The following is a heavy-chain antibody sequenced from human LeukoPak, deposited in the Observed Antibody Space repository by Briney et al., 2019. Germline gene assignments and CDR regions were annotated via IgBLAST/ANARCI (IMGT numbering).Heavy chain of an antibody. D-gene: IGHD2-2*01. J-gene: IGHJ4*02. CDR2: IRYDGSNK. CDR1: GFTFSSYG. CDR3: ATRSGGCSSTSCYFRY. Sequence: GGSLRLSCAASGFTFSSYGMHWVRQAPGKGLEWVAFIRYDGSNKYYADSVKGRFTISRDYSKNTLYLQMNSLRAEDTAVYYCATRSGGCSSTSCYFRYWGQGTLVTVSS. V-gene: IGHV3-30*02.